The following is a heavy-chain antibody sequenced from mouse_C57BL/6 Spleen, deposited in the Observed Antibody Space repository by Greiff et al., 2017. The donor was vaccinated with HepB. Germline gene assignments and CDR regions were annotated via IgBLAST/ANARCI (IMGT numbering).Heavy chain of an antibody. J-gene: IGHJ2*01. V-gene: IGHV5-16*01. CDR1: GFTFSDYY. CDR3: ARAGLLLGYFDY. D-gene: IGHD2-10*01. Sequence: EVMLVESEGGLVQPGSSMKLSCTASGFTFSDYYMAWVRQVPEKGLEWVANINYDGSSTYYLDSLKSRFIISRDNAKNILYLQMSSLKSEDTATYYCARAGLLLGYFDYWGQGTTLTVSS. CDR2: INYDGSST.